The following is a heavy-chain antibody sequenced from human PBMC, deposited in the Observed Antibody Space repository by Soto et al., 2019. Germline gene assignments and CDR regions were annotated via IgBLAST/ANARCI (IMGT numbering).Heavy chain of an antibody. CDR3: VTFASSGWQNHDY. Sequence: PSETLSLTCAVSSGSISSSNWWSWVRQPPGKGLEWIGEIYHSGSTNYNPSLKSRVTISVDKSKNQFSLKLSSVTAADTAVYYCVTFASSGWQNHDYWGQGTLVTVSS. CDR2: IYHSGST. D-gene: IGHD6-19*01. J-gene: IGHJ4*02. V-gene: IGHV4-4*02. CDR1: SGSISSSNW.